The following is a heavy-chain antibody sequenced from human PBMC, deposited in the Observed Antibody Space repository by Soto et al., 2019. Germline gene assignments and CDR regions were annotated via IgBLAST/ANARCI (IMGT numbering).Heavy chain of an antibody. CDR2: IKSKIDGGTT. Sequence: EVQLVESGGGLVKPGGSLRLSCAASGITFSKAWMNWVRQAPGKGLEWVGRIKSKIDGGTTDYAAPVYGRFTISRDESKNTLYLQMNSLKTEDTAVYYCTTYCSSTSCDSYYYHTMDVWGQGTTVTVSS. CDR3: TTYCSSTSCDSYYYHTMDV. J-gene: IGHJ6*02. D-gene: IGHD2-2*01. CDR1: GITFSKAW. V-gene: IGHV3-15*07.